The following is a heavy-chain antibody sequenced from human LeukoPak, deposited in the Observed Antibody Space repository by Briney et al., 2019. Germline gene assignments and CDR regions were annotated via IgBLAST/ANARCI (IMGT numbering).Heavy chain of an antibody. CDR2: IYYSGST. CDR3: ARVTTDDAFDI. V-gene: IGHV4-59*01. J-gene: IGHJ3*02. Sequence: SETLSLTCTVSGGSISSYYWSWIRQPPGKGLEWIGYIYYSGSTNYNPSLKSRVTISVDTSKNQFSLKLSSVTAADTAVYYCARVTTDDAFDIWGQGTLVTVSS. D-gene: IGHD4-11*01. CDR1: GGSISSYY.